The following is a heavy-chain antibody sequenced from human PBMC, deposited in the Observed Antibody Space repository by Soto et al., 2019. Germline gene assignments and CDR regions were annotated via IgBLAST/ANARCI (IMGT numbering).Heavy chain of an antibody. CDR2: ISAYNGNT. V-gene: IGHV1-18*01. Sequence: GASVKVSCKASGYTFTSYGISWVRQAPGQGLEWMGRISAYNGNTNYAQKLQGRVTMTTDTSTSTAYMKLRSLRSDDTAVYYCARDEQQGYGDYLTKKNWFDPWGQGTLVTVSS. D-gene: IGHD4-17*01. CDR1: GYTFTSYG. CDR3: ARDEQQGYGDYLTKKNWFDP. J-gene: IGHJ5*02.